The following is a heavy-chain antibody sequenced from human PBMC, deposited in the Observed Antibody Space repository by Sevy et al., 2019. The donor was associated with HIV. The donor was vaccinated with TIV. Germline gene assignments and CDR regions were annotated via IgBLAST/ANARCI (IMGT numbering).Heavy chain of an antibody. Sequence: ASVKVSCKSTGYIFSDYNMHWVRQAPGQGLEWMALINPKSGDTNYAQRFRGRVSMTRDTSISTAYLELSSLRSDDTAVYYCVRERITAAKTLLSFDIWGQGTMVTVSS. CDR1: GYIFSDYN. J-gene: IGHJ3*02. V-gene: IGHV1-2*06. D-gene: IGHD6-13*01. CDR3: VRERITAAKTLLSFDI. CDR2: INPKSGDT.